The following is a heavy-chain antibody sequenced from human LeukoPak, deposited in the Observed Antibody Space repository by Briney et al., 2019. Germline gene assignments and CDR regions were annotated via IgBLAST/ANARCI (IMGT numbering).Heavy chain of an antibody. CDR3: AKVSKDSSSWYYFDY. D-gene: IGHD6-13*01. Sequence: QPGGSLRLSCAASGFTFSNYWMHWVRQAPGKGLVWVSRINSDGINTSYADSVKGRFTISRDNSKNTLYLQMNSLRAEDTAVYYCAKVSKDSSSWYYFDYWGQGTLVTVSS. V-gene: IGHV3-74*01. CDR2: INSDGINT. CDR1: GFTFSNYW. J-gene: IGHJ4*02.